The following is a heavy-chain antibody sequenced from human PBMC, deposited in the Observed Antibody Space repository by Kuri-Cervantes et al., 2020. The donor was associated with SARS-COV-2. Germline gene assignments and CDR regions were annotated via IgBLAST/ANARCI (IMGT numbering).Heavy chain of an antibody. J-gene: IGHJ4*02. D-gene: IGHD2-2*01. CDR2: IYHSGST. CDR1: GGSINSSNW. Sequence: GSLRLSCAVSGGSINSSNWWSWVRQPPGKGLEWIGEIYHSGSTNYNPSLKSRVTISVDKSKNQFSLKLSSVTAADTAVYYCARSTGIVVVPAAIWDYFDYWGQGTLVTVSS. CDR3: ARSTGIVVVPAAIWDYFDY. V-gene: IGHV4-4*02.